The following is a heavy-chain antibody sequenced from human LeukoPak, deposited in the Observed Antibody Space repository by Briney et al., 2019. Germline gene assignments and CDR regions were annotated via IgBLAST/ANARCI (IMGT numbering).Heavy chain of an antibody. CDR2: ISSSSSYI. Sequence: GGSLRLSCAASGFTFSSYSMNWVRQAPGKGLEWVSSISSSSSYIYYADSVKGRFTISRDNSKNTLYLQMNSLRAEDTAVYYCAKDLAFGGVIVRRFDYWGQGTLVTVSS. V-gene: IGHV3-21*04. D-gene: IGHD3-16*02. CDR1: GFTFSSYS. J-gene: IGHJ4*02. CDR3: AKDLAFGGVIVRRFDY.